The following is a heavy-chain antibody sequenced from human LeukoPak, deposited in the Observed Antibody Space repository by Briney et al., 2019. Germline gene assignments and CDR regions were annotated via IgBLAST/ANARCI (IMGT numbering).Heavy chain of an antibody. CDR3: ASSRGYSSSSLGYYYYMDV. D-gene: IGHD6-6*01. Sequence: GASVKVSCKASGYTFTGYYMHWVRQAPGQGLGWMGWINPNSGGTNYAQKFQGRVTMTRDTSISTAYMELSRLRSDDTAVYYCASSRGYSSSSLGYYYYMDVWGKGTTVTVPS. J-gene: IGHJ6*03. CDR2: INPNSGGT. V-gene: IGHV1-2*02. CDR1: GYTFTGYY.